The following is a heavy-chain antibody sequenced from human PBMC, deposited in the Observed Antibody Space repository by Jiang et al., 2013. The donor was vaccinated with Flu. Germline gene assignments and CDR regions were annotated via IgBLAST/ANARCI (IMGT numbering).Heavy chain of an antibody. CDR1: GGSVSTGRYY. CDR3: ARDSCTGTTCSGIDY. Sequence: GSGLVKPSETLSLTCAVSGGSVSTGRYYWSWIRQPPGKGLEWIGYIYYTGTTLYNPSLKSRVTISKDTSNNTFSLRLSSVTAADTAFYYCARDSCTGTTCSGIDYWGQGTLVTVSS. V-gene: IGHV4-61*01. J-gene: IGHJ4*02. D-gene: IGHD2-8*02. CDR2: IYYTGTT.